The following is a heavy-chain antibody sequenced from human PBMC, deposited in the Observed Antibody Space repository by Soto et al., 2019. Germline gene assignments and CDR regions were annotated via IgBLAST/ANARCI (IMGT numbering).Heavy chain of an antibody. J-gene: IGHJ4*02. Sequence: QVQLVQSGAEVKKPGSSVKVSCKASGGTFRNYPFSWVRQAPGQGLEWMGGLIPVVGIPNYAQTFQGRVTMTADESTSTVYMELASLRSDDTAVYYCARVLEFRDGYISHFDYWGQGTLVTVSS. D-gene: IGHD5-12*01. CDR2: LIPVVGIP. CDR1: GGTFRNYP. CDR3: ARVLEFRDGYISHFDY. V-gene: IGHV1-69*01.